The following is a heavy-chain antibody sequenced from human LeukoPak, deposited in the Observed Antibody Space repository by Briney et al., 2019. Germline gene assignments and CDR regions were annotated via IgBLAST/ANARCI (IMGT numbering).Heavy chain of an antibody. CDR2: FDPEDGET. J-gene: IGHJ4*02. Sequence: ASVKVSCKVSGYTLAELSMHWVRQAPGKGLEWMGGFDPEDGETIYAQKFQGRVTMTEDTSTDTAYMELSSLRSEDTAVYYCATSLVGATLYYFDYWGQGTLVTVSS. V-gene: IGHV1-24*01. CDR1: GYTLAELS. CDR3: ATSLVGATLYYFDY. D-gene: IGHD1-26*01.